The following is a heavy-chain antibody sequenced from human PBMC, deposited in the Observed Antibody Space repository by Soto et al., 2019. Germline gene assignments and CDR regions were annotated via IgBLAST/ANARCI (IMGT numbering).Heavy chain of an antibody. CDR2: IWYDGSNK. J-gene: IGHJ3*02. CDR3: ARDHEAEGPRVHYAFDI. Sequence: GGSLRLSCAASGFTFSSYGMHWVRQAPGKGLEWVAVIWYDGSNKYYADSVKGRFTISRDNSKNTLYLQMNSLRAEDTAVYYCARDHEAEGPRVHYAFDIWGQGTMVTVSS. CDR1: GFTFSSYG. V-gene: IGHV3-33*01.